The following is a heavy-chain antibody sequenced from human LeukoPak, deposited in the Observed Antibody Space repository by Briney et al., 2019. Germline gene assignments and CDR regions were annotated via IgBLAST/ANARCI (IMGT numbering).Heavy chain of an antibody. CDR1: GYTFTSYG. Sequence: ASVKLSCKASGYTFTSYGISWVRQAPGQGLERMGWISAYNGNTNYAQKLQGRVTMTTDTSTSTAYMELRSLRSDDTAVYYCAKGVAVAVYDAFDIWGQGTMVTVSS. J-gene: IGHJ3*02. CDR3: AKGVAVAVYDAFDI. V-gene: IGHV1-18*01. CDR2: ISAYNGNT. D-gene: IGHD6-19*01.